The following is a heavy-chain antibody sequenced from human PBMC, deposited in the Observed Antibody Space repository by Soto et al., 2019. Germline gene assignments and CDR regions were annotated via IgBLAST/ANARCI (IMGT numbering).Heavy chain of an antibody. CDR1: GGTFSSYA. V-gene: IGHV1-69*01. D-gene: IGHD4-17*01. Sequence: QVQLVQSGAEVKKPGSSVKVSCKASGGTFSSYAISWVRQAPGQGLEWMGGIIPIFVTAKHAQKFQGRVTITADESTSTAYMELSSLRSEDTAVYYCARSFRTTVVTKPNWFDPWGQGTLVTVSS. J-gene: IGHJ5*02. CDR3: ARSFRTTVVTKPNWFDP. CDR2: IIPIFVTA.